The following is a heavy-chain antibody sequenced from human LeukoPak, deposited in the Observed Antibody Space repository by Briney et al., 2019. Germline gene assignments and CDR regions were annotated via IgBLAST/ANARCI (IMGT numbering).Heavy chain of an antibody. Sequence: PGGSLRLSCAASGFTFSSYWMTWVRQAPGKGLEWVANIKQDGSEEYYVDSVKGRFTISGDNAKNSLYLQMNSLRAEDTAVYYCARDRRCSSTSCYYFDYWGQGTLVTVSS. V-gene: IGHV3-7*04. D-gene: IGHD2-2*01. CDR3: ARDRRCSSTSCYYFDY. CDR1: GFTFSSYW. CDR2: IKQDGSEE. J-gene: IGHJ4*02.